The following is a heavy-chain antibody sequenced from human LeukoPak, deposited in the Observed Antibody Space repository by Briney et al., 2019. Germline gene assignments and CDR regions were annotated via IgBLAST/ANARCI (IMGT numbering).Heavy chain of an antibody. D-gene: IGHD3-22*01. Sequence: ASVKVSCKVSGYTLTELSMHWVRQAPGKGLEWMGGFDPEDGETIYAQKFQGRVTMTEDTSTDTAYMELSSLRSEDTAVCYCATGDYYDSSGYRKDAFDIWGQGTMVTVSS. V-gene: IGHV1-24*01. CDR2: FDPEDGET. CDR1: GYTLTELS. J-gene: IGHJ3*02. CDR3: ATGDYYDSSGYRKDAFDI.